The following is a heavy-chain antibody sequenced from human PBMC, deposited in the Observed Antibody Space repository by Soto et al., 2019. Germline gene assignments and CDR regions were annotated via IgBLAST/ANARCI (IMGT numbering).Heavy chain of an antibody. Sequence: SETLSLTCAVSGGSISSGGYSWSWIRQPPGKGLEWIGYIYHSGSTYYNPSLKSRVTISVDRSKNQFSLKLSSVTAADTAVYYCARRRGVVHYYDSSGYYAYYGMDVWGQGTTVTVSS. V-gene: IGHV4-30-2*01. CDR2: IYHSGST. CDR1: GGSISSGGYS. D-gene: IGHD3-22*01. J-gene: IGHJ6*02. CDR3: ARRRGVVHYYDSSGYYAYYGMDV.